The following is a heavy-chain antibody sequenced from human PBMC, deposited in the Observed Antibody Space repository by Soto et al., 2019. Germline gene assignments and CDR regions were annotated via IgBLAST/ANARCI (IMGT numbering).Heavy chain of an antibody. V-gene: IGHV1-69*01. CDR1: EGTFNSYA. J-gene: IGHJ4*02. CDR3: ASGASRWYPYFFDS. D-gene: IGHD6-13*01. Sequence: QAQVVQSGAEVRKPGSSVKLSCKASEGTFNSYAIAWVRQAPGQGLEWMGGIIPYYNTLNYAQKFQDRVTITADDSTNTVYMELSSLRSEDTAVYFCASGASRWYPYFFDSWDQGTLVTVSS. CDR2: IIPYYNTL.